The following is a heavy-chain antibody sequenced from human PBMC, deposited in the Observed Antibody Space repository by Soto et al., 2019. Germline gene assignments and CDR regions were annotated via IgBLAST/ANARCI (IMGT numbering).Heavy chain of an antibody. CDR2: IYYSGST. V-gene: IGHV4-59*01. Sequence: QMQLQESGPGLVKPSETLSLTCIVSGGSISSYYWSWIRQPPGKGLEWIGYIYYSGSTKYNPSLKRRVTLSVDTSKNQYSLKLSSVTAADTAVYDCARDGASGYFDLWGRGTLVTVSS. CDR3: ARDGASGYFDL. CDR1: GGSISSYY. D-gene: IGHD3-16*01. J-gene: IGHJ2*01.